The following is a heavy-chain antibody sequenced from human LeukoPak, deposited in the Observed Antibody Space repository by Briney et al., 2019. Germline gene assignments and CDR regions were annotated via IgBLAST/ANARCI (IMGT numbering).Heavy chain of an antibody. V-gene: IGHV3-21*04. J-gene: IGHJ6*03. CDR2: ISSSSSYI. Sequence: GGSLRLPCAASGFTFSSYSMNWVRQAPGKGLEWVSSISSSSSYIYYADSVKGRYTISRDNAKNSLYLQMNSLRAEDTALYYCAKGAARQFIFYYYYMDVWGKGTTVTVSS. D-gene: IGHD6-6*01. CDR1: GFTFSSYS. CDR3: AKGAARQFIFYYYYMDV.